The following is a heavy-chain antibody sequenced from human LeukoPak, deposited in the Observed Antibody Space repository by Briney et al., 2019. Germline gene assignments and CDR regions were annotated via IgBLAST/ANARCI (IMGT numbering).Heavy chain of an antibody. CDR3: ARAKRFWSGYYKYYFDY. CDR2: IKQDGSEK. J-gene: IGHJ4*02. V-gene: IGHV3-7*01. Sequence: PGGSLRLXCAASGFTFSSYWMSWVRQAPGKGLEWVANIKQDGSEKYYVDSVKGRFTISRDNAKNSLYLQMNSLRAEDTAVYYCARAKRFWSGYYKYYFDYWGQGTLVTVSP. CDR1: GFTFSSYW. D-gene: IGHD3-3*02.